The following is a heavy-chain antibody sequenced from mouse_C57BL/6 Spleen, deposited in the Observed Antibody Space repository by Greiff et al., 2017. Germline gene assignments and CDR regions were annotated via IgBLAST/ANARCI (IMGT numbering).Heavy chain of an antibody. CDR1: GYAFTNYL. D-gene: IGHD2-10*01. CDR3: ASYYVFAY. CDR2: INPGSGGT. Sequence: QVQLQQSGAELVRPGTSVKVSCKASGYAFTNYLIEWVTQRPGQGLEWIGVINPGSGGTNYNEKFKGKATLTADKSSSTAYMQLSSLTSEDSAVYVCASYYVFAYWGQGTLVTVSA. J-gene: IGHJ3*01. V-gene: IGHV1-54*01.